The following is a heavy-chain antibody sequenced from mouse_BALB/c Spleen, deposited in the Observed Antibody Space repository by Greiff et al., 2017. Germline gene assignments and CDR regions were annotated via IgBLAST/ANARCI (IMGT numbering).Heavy chain of an antibody. V-gene: IGHV10-1*02. CDR2: IRSKSNNYAT. CDR3: VRFYDGYYPYAMDY. D-gene: IGHD2-3*01. J-gene: IGHJ4*01. Sequence: EADGGLVQPKGSLKLSCAASGFTFNTYAMNWVRQAPGKGLEWVARIRSKSNNYATYYADSVKDRFTISRDDSQSMLYLQMNNLKTEDTAMYYCVRFYDGYYPYAMDYWGQGTSVTVSS. CDR1: GFTFNTYA.